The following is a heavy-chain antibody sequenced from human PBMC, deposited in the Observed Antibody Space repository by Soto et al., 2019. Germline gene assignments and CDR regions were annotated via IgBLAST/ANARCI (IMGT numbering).Heavy chain of an antibody. V-gene: IGHV3-30*03. J-gene: IGHJ4*02. Sequence: QVQLVESGGGVVQLGRSLRLSCAASGLTLISYGLHWVRQAPGKGLEWVAVISYDGSNKYYADSVKGRFTISRDNSKNTLYLQMNSLRAEDTAVYYCAPWFGAFDYWGQGTLVTVSS. CDR2: ISYDGSNK. D-gene: IGHD3-10*01. CDR3: APWFGAFDY. CDR1: GLTLISYG.